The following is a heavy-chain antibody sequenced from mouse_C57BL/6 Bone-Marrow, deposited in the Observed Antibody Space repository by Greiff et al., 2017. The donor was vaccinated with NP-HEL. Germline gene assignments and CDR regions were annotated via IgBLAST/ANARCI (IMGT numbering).Heavy chain of an antibody. CDR1: GFTFSDYY. V-gene: IGHV5-12*01. D-gene: IGHD2-3*01. J-gene: IGHJ3*01. Sequence: EVQLVESGGGLVQPGGFLKLSCAASGFTFSDYYMYWVRQTPEKRLEWVAYISNGGGSTYYPDTVKGRFTISRDNAKNTLYLQMSRLKSEDTAMYYCARRYDGYSWFAYWGQGTLVTVSA. CDR2: ISNGGGST. CDR3: ARRYDGYSWFAY.